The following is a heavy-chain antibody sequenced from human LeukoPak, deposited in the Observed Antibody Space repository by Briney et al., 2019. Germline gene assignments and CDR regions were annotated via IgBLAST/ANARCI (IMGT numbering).Heavy chain of an antibody. J-gene: IGHJ5*02. Sequence: PSETLSLTCAVYGGSFSGYYCSWIRQPPGKGLEWIGEINHSGSTNYNPSLKSRVTISLDTSKNQFSLKLSSVTAADTAVYYCARDSRRGSSSWYGLSFGWFDPWGQGTLVTVSS. V-gene: IGHV4-34*01. CDR3: ARDSRRGSSSWYGLSFGWFDP. CDR2: INHSGST. CDR1: GGSFSGYY. D-gene: IGHD6-13*01.